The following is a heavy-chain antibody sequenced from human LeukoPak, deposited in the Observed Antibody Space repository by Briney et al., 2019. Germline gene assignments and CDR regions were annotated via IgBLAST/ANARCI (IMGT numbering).Heavy chain of an antibody. V-gene: IGHV1-69*13. CDR2: IIPIFGTA. CDR1: GGTFSSYA. Sequence: SVKVSCKASGGTFSSYAISWVRQATGQGLEWMGGIIPIFGTANYAQKFQGRVTITADESTSTAYMELSSLRSEDTAVYYCASPGLVGATLWGYYFDYWGQGTLVTVSS. D-gene: IGHD1-26*01. CDR3: ASPGLVGATLWGYYFDY. J-gene: IGHJ4*02.